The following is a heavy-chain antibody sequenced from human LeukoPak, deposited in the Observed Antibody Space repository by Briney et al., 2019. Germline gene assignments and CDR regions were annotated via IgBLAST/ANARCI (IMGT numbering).Heavy chain of an antibody. Sequence: ASVKVSCKASGGTFSSYAISWVRQAPGQGLEWMGGIIPIFGTANYAQKFQGRVTITADKSTSTAYMELSSLRSEDTAVYYCARDGVVALAEGADAFDIWGQGTMVTVSS. D-gene: IGHD3-22*01. CDR1: GGTFSSYA. CDR2: IIPIFGTA. V-gene: IGHV1-69*06. CDR3: ARDGVVALAEGADAFDI. J-gene: IGHJ3*02.